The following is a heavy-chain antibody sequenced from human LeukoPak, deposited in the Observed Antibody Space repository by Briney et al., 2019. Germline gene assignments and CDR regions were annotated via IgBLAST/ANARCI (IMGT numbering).Heavy chain of an antibody. CDR1: GYTFTHYY. Sequence: ASVKVSCKTSGYTFTHYYIHWVRQAPGQGLEWMAIINPSGGSTNYAQTFQGRLSMTRDTSTSTVYMELSSLRSEDTAVYYCARGAYSYAQDFWGQGTLVTVSS. CDR3: ARGAYSYAQDF. D-gene: IGHD5-18*01. V-gene: IGHV1-46*01. CDR2: INPSGGST. J-gene: IGHJ4*02.